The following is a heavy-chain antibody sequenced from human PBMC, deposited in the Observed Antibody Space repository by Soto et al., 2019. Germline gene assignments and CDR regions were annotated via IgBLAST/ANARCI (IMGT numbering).Heavy chain of an antibody. CDR3: AKRGFDSGGWDYYALDV. CDR1: GFTFHTYA. Sequence: GGSMRLSCAASGFTFHTYAMTWVRQAPEKGLEWDSAITGGGGRTYYADSVKGRFTISRDNSTNTLYLQMNSLRVEDTAVYYCAKRGFDSGGWDYYALDVWGQGTAVTVSS. J-gene: IGHJ6*02. V-gene: IGHV3-23*01. D-gene: IGHD5-12*01. CDR2: ITGGGGRT.